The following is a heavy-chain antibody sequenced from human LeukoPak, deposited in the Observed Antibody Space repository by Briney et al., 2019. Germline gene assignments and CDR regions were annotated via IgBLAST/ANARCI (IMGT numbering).Heavy chain of an antibody. CDR1: GGTFSSYA. V-gene: IGHV1-69*13. CDR3: ARPNYYDSSGYYSVGTWVAFDI. J-gene: IGHJ3*02. D-gene: IGHD3-22*01. Sequence: SVKVSCKASGGTFSSYAISWVRQAPGQGLEWMGGIIPIFGTANYAQKFQGRVTITADESTSTASMELSSLRSEDTAVYYCARPNYYDSSGYYSVGTWVAFDIWGQGTMVTVSA. CDR2: IIPIFGTA.